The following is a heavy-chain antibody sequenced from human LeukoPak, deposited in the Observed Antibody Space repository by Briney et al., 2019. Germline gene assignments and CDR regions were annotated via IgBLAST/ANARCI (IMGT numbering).Heavy chain of an antibody. J-gene: IGHJ2*01. V-gene: IGHV4-59*01. CDR3: ARVRNYDFWSGYSHRPSYWYLDL. Sequence: NPSETLSLTCTVSGASISSYYWSWIRQPPGKGLEWIGYIYYSGTTNYNPSLKSRVTISADTSRNQFSLKLSSVTAADTAVYYCARVRNYDFWSGYSHRPSYWYLDLWGRGTLVTVSS. D-gene: IGHD3-3*01. CDR2: IYYSGTT. CDR1: GASISSYY.